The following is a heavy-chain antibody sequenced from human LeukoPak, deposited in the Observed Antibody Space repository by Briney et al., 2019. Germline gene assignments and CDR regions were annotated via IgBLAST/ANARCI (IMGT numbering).Heavy chain of an antibody. CDR3: ARALRFLEWFPHDAFDI. J-gene: IGHJ3*02. V-gene: IGHV4-4*07. D-gene: IGHD3-3*01. CDR2: IYTSGST. CDR1: GGSISSYY. Sequence: PSETLSLTCTVSGGSISSYYRSWIRQPAGKGLEWIGRIYTSGSTNYNPSLKSRVTISVDKSKNQFSLKLSSVTAADTAVYYCARALRFLEWFPHDAFDIWGQGTMVTVSS.